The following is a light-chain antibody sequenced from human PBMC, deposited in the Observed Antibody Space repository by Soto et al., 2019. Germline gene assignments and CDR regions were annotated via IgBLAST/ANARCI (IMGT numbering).Light chain of an antibody. CDR1: QSISSW. Sequence: DIQMTQYPSTLSASVGDRVTITCRASQSISSWLAWYQQKPGKAPKLLIYKASSLESGVPSRFSGSGSVTEITLTISSLQPDDFATYYCQQYNSIETFGQGTKVELK. CDR2: KAS. J-gene: IGKJ1*01. CDR3: QQYNSIET. V-gene: IGKV1-5*03.